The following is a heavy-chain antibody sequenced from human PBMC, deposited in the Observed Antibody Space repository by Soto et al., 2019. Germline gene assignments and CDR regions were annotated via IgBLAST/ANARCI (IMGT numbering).Heavy chain of an antibody. CDR1: GGAISSYA. Sequence: PAKVCSKASGGAISSYAISWVRQAQGQGLEWMGGIIPIFGTANYAQKFQGRVTITADESTSTAYMELSSLRSEDTAVYYCARARAYYDSSGLDRAFDIWGQRTMVTVSS. CDR2: IIPIFGTA. V-gene: IGHV1-69*13. D-gene: IGHD3-22*01. J-gene: IGHJ3*02. CDR3: ARARAYYDSSGLDRAFDI.